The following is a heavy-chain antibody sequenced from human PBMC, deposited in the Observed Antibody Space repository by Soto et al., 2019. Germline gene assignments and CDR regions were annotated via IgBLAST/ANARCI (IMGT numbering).Heavy chain of an antibody. CDR2: ISSSSSYI. Sequence: EVQLVESGGGLVKPGGSLRLSCAASGFTFSSYSMNWVRQAPGKGLEWVSSISSSSSYIYYADSVKGRFTISRDNAKNAVYLQMNSLRAEDTAVYYCARDGADRSGSYSGRYYYYGMAVWGQGTTVTVSS. CDR1: GFTFSSYS. V-gene: IGHV3-21*01. D-gene: IGHD1-26*01. J-gene: IGHJ6*02. CDR3: ARDGADRSGSYSGRYYYYGMAV.